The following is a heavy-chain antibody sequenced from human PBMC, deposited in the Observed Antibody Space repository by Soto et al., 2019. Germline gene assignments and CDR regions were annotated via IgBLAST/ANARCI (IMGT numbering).Heavy chain of an antibody. J-gene: IGHJ5*02. Sequence: GASVKVSCKASGYTLTGYYMHWVRQALGQRLEWMGWINPNSGGTNYAQKFQGWVTMTRDTSISTAYMELSRLRSDDTAVYYCARASIFRDRYWFDPWGQGTLVTVSS. CDR2: INPNSGGT. CDR3: ARASIFRDRYWFDP. CDR1: GYTLTGYY. V-gene: IGHV1-2*04. D-gene: IGHD3-9*01.